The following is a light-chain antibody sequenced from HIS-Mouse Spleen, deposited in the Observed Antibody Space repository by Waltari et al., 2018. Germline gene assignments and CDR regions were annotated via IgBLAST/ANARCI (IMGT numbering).Light chain of an antibody. Sequence: SYELPQPPSVSVSPGQTARITCSGDALPNTYAYWYQQKSGQSPVLVIYEDSKRPSGIPERFSGSSSGTMATLTISGAQVEDEADYYCYSTDSSGNHRVFGGGTKLTVL. CDR3: YSTDSSGNHRV. J-gene: IGLJ2*01. CDR2: EDS. V-gene: IGLV3-10*01. CDR1: ALPNTY.